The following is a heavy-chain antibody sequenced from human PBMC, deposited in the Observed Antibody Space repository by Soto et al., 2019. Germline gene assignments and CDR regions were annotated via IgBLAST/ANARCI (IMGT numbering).Heavy chain of an antibody. CDR1: GFTFSSYG. V-gene: IGHV3-30*18. J-gene: IGHJ5*02. Sequence: GGSLRLSCAASGFTFSSYGMHWVRQAPGKGLEWVAVISYDGSNKYYADSVKGRFTISRDNSKNTLYLQMNSLRAEDTAVYYCAKDRFASRVSWFDPWGQGTRVTVSS. D-gene: IGHD2-21*01. CDR3: AKDRFASRVSWFDP. CDR2: ISYDGSNK.